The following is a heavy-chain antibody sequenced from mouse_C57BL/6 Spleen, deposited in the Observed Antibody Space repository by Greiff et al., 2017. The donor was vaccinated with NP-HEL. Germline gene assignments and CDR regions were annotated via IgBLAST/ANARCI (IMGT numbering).Heavy chain of an antibody. CDR3: ARDYGYYFDY. V-gene: IGHV1-55*01. J-gene: IGHJ2*01. D-gene: IGHD1-1*01. CDR1: GYTFTSYW. Sequence: QVQLKQPGAELVKPGASVKMSCKASGYTFTSYWITWVKQRPGQGLEWIGDIYPRSGNTYYNEKFKGKATLTADKSSSTAYMELRSLTSEDSAVYFCARDYGYYFDYWGQGTTLTVSS. CDR2: IYPRSGNT.